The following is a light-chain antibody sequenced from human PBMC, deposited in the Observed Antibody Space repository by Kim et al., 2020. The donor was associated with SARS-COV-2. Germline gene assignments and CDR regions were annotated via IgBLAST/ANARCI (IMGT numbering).Light chain of an antibody. CDR3: LQHHSVPLT. CDR1: QSINSN. V-gene: IGKV1-9*01. Sequence: IQLTQSPSSLSASVGDTVTITCRASQSINSNLAWYQQRPGKAPNLLIYSAFTLHSGVPSRFSGSGSGTDFTLTITRLQPEDFATFPCLQHHSVPLTFGGRSPVDI. CDR2: SAF. J-gene: IGKJ4*01.